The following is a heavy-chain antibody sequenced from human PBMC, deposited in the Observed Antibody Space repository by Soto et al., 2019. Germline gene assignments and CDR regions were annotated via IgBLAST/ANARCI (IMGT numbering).Heavy chain of an antibody. CDR1: GFSLSTSGVG. Sequence: SGPTLVNPTQTLTLTCTFSGFSLSTSGVGVGWIRQPPGKALEWLALIYWDDDKRYSPSLKSRLTITKDTSKNQVVLTMTNMDPVDTATNYCAHRRGDFVWGRRRVGWFDPWGQGTLVTVSS. V-gene: IGHV2-5*02. CDR3: AHRRGDFVWGRRRVGWFDP. CDR2: IYWDDDK. D-gene: IGHD3-16*01. J-gene: IGHJ5*02.